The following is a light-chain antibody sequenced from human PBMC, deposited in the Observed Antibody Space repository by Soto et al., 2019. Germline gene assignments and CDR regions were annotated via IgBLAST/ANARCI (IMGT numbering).Light chain of an antibody. CDR1: SSNIGSDY. J-gene: IGLJ2*01. V-gene: IGLV1-47*02. CDR2: TDN. Sequence: QAVVIQPPSASGTPGQTVTISCSGSSSNIGSDYVYWYQQLPGTAPKLLIYTDNQRPSGVPDRFSGSKSGTSGSLAISGLRSEDEAEYFCSAWDDSLQSVVFGGGTKLTVL. CDR3: SAWDDSLQSVV.